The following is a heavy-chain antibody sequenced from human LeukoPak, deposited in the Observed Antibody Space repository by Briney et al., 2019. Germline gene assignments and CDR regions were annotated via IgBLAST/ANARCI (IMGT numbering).Heavy chain of an antibody. CDR2: ISYDGSNK. CDR1: GFTFSSYA. J-gene: IGHJ4*02. CDR3: ARASKAGYTAMVPLDY. Sequence: GGSLRLSCAASGFTFSSYAMRWVRQAPGKGLEWVAVISYDGSNKYYADSVKGRFTISRDNSKNTLYLQMNSLRAEDTAVYYCARASKAGYTAMVPLDYWGQGTLVTVSS. V-gene: IGHV3-30-3*01. D-gene: IGHD5-18*01.